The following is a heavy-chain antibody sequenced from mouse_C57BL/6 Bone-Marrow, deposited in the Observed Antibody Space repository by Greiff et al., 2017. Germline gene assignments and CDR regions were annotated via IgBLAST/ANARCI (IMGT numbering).Heavy chain of an antibody. J-gene: IGHJ1*03. D-gene: IGHD2-2*01. CDR3: ASPDLLWLRRGYWYFDV. Sequence: EVKLVESGGGLVQPGGSLSLSCAASGFTFTDYYMSWVRQPPGKALEWLGFIRNKANGYTTEYSASVKGRFTISRDNSQSILYLQMNALRAEDSATDYCASPDLLWLRRGYWYFDVWGTGTTVTVSS. V-gene: IGHV7-3*01. CDR2: IRNKANGYTT. CDR1: GFTFTDYY.